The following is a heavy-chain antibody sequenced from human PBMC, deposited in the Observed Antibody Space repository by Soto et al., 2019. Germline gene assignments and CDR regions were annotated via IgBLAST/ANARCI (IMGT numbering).Heavy chain of an antibody. J-gene: IGHJ4*02. Sequence: ASVKVSCKASGYTFTGYYMHWVRQAPGQGLEWMGWINPNSGGTNYAQKSQGRVTMTRDTSISTAYMELSRLRSDDTAVYYCARDDSSGYYRKNFDYWGQGTLVTVSS. V-gene: IGHV1-2*02. D-gene: IGHD3-22*01. CDR1: GYTFTGYY. CDR2: INPNSGGT. CDR3: ARDDSSGYYRKNFDY.